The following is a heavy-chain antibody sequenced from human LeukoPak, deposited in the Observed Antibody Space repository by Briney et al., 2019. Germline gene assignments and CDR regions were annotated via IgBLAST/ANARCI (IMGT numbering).Heavy chain of an antibody. V-gene: IGHV3-53*01. CDR3: ASLSYYDSSGYYYVRPRGTEGATPVAPSRLANEY. CDR2: IYSGGST. Sequence: GGSLRLSCAASGFTVSSNYMSWVRQAPGKGLEWVSVIYSGGSTYYADSVKGRFTISRDNSKNTLYLQMNSLRAEDTAVYYCASLSYYDSSGYYYVRPRGTEGATPVAPSRLANEYWGQGTLVTVSS. J-gene: IGHJ4*02. CDR1: GFTVSSNY. D-gene: IGHD3-22*01.